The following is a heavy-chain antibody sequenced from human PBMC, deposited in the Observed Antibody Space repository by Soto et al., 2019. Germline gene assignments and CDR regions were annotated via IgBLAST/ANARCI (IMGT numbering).Heavy chain of an antibody. CDR3: ARDPTFAGGMDV. V-gene: IGHV3-30-3*01. D-gene: IGHD2-21*01. J-gene: IGHJ6*02. Sequence: GGSLRLSCAASGFTFSSYAMHWVRQAPGKGLEWVAVISYDGSNKYYADSVKGRFTISRDNSKNTLYLQMNSLRAEDTAVYYCARDPTFAGGMDVWGQGTTVTVSS. CDR2: ISYDGSNK. CDR1: GFTFSSYA.